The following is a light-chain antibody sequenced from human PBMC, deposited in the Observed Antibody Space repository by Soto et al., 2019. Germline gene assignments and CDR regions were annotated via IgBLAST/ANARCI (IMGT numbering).Light chain of an antibody. Sequence: DIQMTQSPSSLSASVRDRVTITCRASQTISTHLNWYQQKPGKAPKLLIYAASTLQSGVPSRFSGSAAGTDITLTINSLQPEDFATYYCQQSLTIPYTFGQGTKLEIK. CDR3: QQSLTIPYT. CDR1: QTISTH. V-gene: IGKV1-39*01. J-gene: IGKJ2*01. CDR2: AAS.